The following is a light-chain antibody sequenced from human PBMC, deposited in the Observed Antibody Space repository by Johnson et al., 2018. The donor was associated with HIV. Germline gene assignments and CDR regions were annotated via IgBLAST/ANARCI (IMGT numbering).Light chain of an antibody. V-gene: IGLV1-51*01. CDR3: GTWDSSLSIVV. CDR2: DNN. CDR1: SSNIGNNY. Sequence: QSILTQPPSVYAAPGQKVTISCSGSSSNIGNNYVSWYQQIPGRAPKLLIYDNNKRPSGIHDRFSCSKSGTSATLGITGLHTGAGADYYCGTWDSSLSIVVFETGTKVTIL. J-gene: IGLJ1*01.